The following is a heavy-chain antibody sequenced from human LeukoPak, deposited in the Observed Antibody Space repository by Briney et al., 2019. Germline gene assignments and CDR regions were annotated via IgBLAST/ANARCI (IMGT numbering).Heavy chain of an antibody. CDR1: GFTFSSYS. Sequence: AGGSLRLSCTASGFTFSSYSIHWVRQAPGKGLEWVALISYDGKKTDYADSVKGRFTFSRDNSKNTVSLQMSGLRAEDTAMYYCARGSRLKWNGYCFDYWGQGILVTVSS. J-gene: IGHJ4*02. CDR2: ISYDGKKT. V-gene: IGHV3-30*04. CDR3: ARGSRLKWNGYCFDY. D-gene: IGHD2-2*03.